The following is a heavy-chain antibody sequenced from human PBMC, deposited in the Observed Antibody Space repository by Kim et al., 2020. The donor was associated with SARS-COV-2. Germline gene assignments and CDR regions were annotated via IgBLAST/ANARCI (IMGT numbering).Heavy chain of an antibody. Sequence: GGSLRLSCAASGFTFSSYAMHWVRQAPGKGLEWVAVISYDGSNKYYADSVKGRFTISRDNSKNTLYLQMNSLRAEDTAVYYCARSIAALGYFDLWGRGTLVTVSS. CDR2: ISYDGSNK. J-gene: IGHJ2*01. CDR1: GFTFSSYA. CDR3: ARSIAALGYFDL. D-gene: IGHD6-6*01. V-gene: IGHV3-30-3*01.